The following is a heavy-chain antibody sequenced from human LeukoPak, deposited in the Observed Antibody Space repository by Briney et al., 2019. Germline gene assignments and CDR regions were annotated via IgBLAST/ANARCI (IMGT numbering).Heavy chain of an antibody. CDR1: GFTFSSYW. CDR2: INTDGGNT. V-gene: IGHV3-74*01. J-gene: IGHJ6*02. Sequence: GGSLRLSCAASGFTFSSYWMHWVRQAPGKGLVWVSRINTDGGNTNYADSVKGRFTISRDNAKNALYLQMNSLRAEDTAVYYCTGGYLMDVWGQGTTVTVS. D-gene: IGHD3-22*01. CDR3: TGGYLMDV.